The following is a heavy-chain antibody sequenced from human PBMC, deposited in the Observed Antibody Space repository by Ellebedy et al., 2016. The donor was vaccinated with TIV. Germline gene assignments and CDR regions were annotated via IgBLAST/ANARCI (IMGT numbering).Heavy chain of an antibody. CDR1: GGSISSSSYY. V-gene: IGHV4-39*01. CDR3: ASVSYYYYGMDV. CDR2: IYYSGST. Sequence: GSLRLXCTVSGGSISSSSYYWGWIRQPPGKGLEWIGSIYYSGSTYYNPSLKSRVTISVDTSKNQFSLKLSSVTAADTAVYYCASVSYYYYGMDVWGQGTTVNVSS. J-gene: IGHJ6*02.